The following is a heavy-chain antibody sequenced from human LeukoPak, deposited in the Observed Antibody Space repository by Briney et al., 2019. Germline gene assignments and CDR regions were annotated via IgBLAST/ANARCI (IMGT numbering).Heavy chain of an antibody. CDR1: VFTFRNYE. CDR2: ISSSGDTI. CDR3: ARVLPYFDY. J-gene: IGHJ4*02. V-gene: IGHV3-48*03. Sequence: GWSLRLSCAASVFTFRNYEMNWVRQAPAKGLEGVSYISSSGDTIYYADSVKGRFTISRDNDKNSLYLQMNSLRAEDTAVYYCARVLPYFDYWGQGTLVTVSS.